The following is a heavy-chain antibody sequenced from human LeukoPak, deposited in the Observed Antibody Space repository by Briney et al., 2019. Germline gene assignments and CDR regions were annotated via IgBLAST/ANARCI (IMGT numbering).Heavy chain of an antibody. Sequence: GGSLRLSCAASGFTSSTYWMSWVRQAPGKGLEWVASIKQDGSETYYVDSVKGRFTLSRDNAKNSLYLQMNSLRADDTAVYYCARDRDSRWGFDLWGRGTLVTVSS. J-gene: IGHJ2*01. CDR2: IKQDGSET. D-gene: IGHD5-12*01. V-gene: IGHV3-7*01. CDR1: GFTSSTYW. CDR3: ARDRDSRWGFDL.